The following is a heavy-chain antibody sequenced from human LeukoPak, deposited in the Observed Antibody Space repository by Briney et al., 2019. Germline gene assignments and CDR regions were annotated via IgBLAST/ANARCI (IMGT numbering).Heavy chain of an antibody. D-gene: IGHD3-22*01. CDR2: IRYDGSKI. J-gene: IGHJ4*02. Sequence: GGSLRLSCAASGFTFSLYALNWVRQAPGKGLEWVAFIRYDGSKIYYTESVKGRFTISRDNSKNTLYLQMNSLRAEDTAVYYCAKSDDSSGYYYPLDDWGQGTLVTVSS. CDR1: GFTFSLYA. V-gene: IGHV3-30*02. CDR3: AKSDDSSGYYYPLDD.